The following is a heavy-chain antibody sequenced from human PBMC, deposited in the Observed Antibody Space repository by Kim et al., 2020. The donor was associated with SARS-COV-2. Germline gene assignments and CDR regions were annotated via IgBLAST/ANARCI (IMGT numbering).Heavy chain of an antibody. CDR1: GFTFSSYS. J-gene: IGHJ4*02. Sequence: GGSLRLSCAASGFTFSSYSMNWVRQAPGKGLEWVSSISSSSSYIYYADSVKGRFTISRDNAKNSLYLQMNSLRAEDTAVYYCARDARLGYSSSWLFDYWGQGTLVTVSS. D-gene: IGHD6-13*01. V-gene: IGHV3-21*01. CDR2: ISSSSSYI. CDR3: ARDARLGYSSSWLFDY.